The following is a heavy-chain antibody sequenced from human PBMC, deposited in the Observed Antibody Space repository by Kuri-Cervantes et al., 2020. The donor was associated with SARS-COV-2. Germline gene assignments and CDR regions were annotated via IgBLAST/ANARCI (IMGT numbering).Heavy chain of an antibody. CDR2: IRYDGSNK. CDR3: AKDHGSDWTFPGS. CDR1: GFTFSSYG. D-gene: IGHD6-19*01. V-gene: IGHV3-30*02. Sequence: GESLKISCAASGFTFSSYGMHWVRQAPGKGLEWVAFIRYDGSNKYYADSVKGRFTISRDNYKSTVHLQVNSLRVEDTAVYYCAKDHGSDWTFPGSWGQGTQVTVSS. J-gene: IGHJ5*02.